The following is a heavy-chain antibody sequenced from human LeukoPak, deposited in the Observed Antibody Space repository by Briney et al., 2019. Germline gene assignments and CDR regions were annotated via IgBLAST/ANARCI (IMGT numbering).Heavy chain of an antibody. CDR2: MYYSGSI. Sequence: SETLSLTCTVSGGSVSSGSYYWNWIRQPPGKGLEWIGYMYYSGSINYNPSLKSRVTISVDTSKNQFSLKLSSVTAADTAVYYCARRRAAAGPFDYWGQGTLVTVSS. CDR1: GGSVSSGSYY. CDR3: ARRRAAAGPFDY. V-gene: IGHV4-61*01. J-gene: IGHJ4*02. D-gene: IGHD6-13*01.